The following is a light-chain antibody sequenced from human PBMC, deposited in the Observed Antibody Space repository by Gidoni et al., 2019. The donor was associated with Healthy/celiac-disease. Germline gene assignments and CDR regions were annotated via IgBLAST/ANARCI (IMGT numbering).Light chain of an antibody. J-gene: IGKJ1*01. Sequence: EIVLTQSPGTLSLSPGERATLSCRASQSVTSSSLAWYQHKPGQAPRLLIYGASGRATGIPDRFSGSGSGTDFTLTISRLEPEDFAVYYCQQYGSSPPWTFGQGTKVEIK. CDR1: QSVTSSS. CDR2: GAS. V-gene: IGKV3-20*01. CDR3: QQYGSSPPWT.